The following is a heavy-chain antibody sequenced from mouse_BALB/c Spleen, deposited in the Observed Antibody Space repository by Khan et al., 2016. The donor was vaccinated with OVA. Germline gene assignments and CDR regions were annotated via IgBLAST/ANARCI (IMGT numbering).Heavy chain of an antibody. CDR3: ARWFAY. CDR1: GYSITSYYA. CDR2: INYSGGT. V-gene: IGHV3-2*02. Sequence: EVQLQESGPGLVKPSQSLSLTCTVTGYSITSYYAWNWIRQFPGNRLEWMGYINYSGGTSYLPSLKSRISITRDTSKNQFFLQLNSVTPEDSATYYCARWFAYWGQGTLVTVS. J-gene: IGHJ3*01.